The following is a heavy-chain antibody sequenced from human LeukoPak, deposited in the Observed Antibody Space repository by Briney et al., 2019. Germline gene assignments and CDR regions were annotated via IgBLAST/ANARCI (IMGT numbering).Heavy chain of an antibody. D-gene: IGHD5-12*01. V-gene: IGHV4-39*01. Sequence: PSETLSLTCTVSGGSISSSSYYWGWIRQPPGKGLEWIGSIYYSGSTYYNPSLKSRVTISVDTSKNQFSLKLSSVTAADTAVYYCARMDIVALDFDYWGQGTLVTVSS. CDR3: ARMDIVALDFDY. J-gene: IGHJ4*02. CDR1: GGSISSSSYY. CDR2: IYYSGST.